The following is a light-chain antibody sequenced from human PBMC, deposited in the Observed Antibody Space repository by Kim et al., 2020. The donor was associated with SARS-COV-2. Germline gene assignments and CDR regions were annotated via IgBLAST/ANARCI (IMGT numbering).Light chain of an antibody. CDR3: SSYTSSSTPWV. CDR1: SSDVGGYNY. J-gene: IGLJ1*01. CDR2: DVS. V-gene: IGLV2-14*03. Sequence: QSITISCTETSSDVGGYNYVSWYQQHPGKAPKLMIYDVSNRPSGVSNRFSGSKSGNTASLTISGLQAEDEADYYCSSYTSSSTPWVFGTGTKVTVL.